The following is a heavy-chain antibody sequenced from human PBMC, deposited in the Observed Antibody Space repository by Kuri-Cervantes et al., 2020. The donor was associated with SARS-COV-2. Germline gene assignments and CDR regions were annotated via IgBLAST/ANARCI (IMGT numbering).Heavy chain of an antibody. V-gene: IGHV3-33*08. CDR2: IRYDGESE. Sequence: LSLTCVASGFTFSNYVIHWVRQAPGKGLEWVAVIRYDGESEYYAGSVKGRFTISRDNSKNTVSLHMNSLRAEDTAMYYCARGAANYYYMDVWGKGTTVTVSS. J-gene: IGHJ6*03. CDR1: GFTFSNYV. D-gene: IGHD3-16*01. CDR3: ARGAANYYYMDV.